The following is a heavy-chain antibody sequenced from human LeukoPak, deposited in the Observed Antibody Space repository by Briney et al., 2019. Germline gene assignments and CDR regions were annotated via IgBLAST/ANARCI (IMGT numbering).Heavy chain of an antibody. V-gene: IGHV3-21*01. CDR1: GFTFSSYS. CDR2: ISSSSSYI. J-gene: IGHJ6*02. Sequence: GGSLRLSCAAPGFTFSSYSMNWVRQAPGKGLEWVPSISSSSSYIYYADSVKGRFTISRDNAKNSLYLQMNSLRPEDTAVYFCTRDLRSYYYVMDVWGQGTTVTVSS. CDR3: TRDLRSYYYVMDV.